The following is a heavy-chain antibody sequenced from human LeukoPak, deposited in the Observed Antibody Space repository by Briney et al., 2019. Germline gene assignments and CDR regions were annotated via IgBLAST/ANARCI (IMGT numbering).Heavy chain of an antibody. J-gene: IGHJ5*02. CDR2: INPNSGGT. D-gene: IGHD2-2*01. CDR3: ARDRITDCSTTSCTIANWFDP. V-gene: IGHV1-2*02. CDR1: GYTFIDYY. Sequence: ASVKVSFKASGYTFIDYYMHWVRQAPGQGLEWMGWINPNSGGTDYAQKFQGRVTMTRDTSIDTAYMDLSRLTSDDTAVYYCARDRITDCSTTSCTIANWFDPWGQGTLVTVSS.